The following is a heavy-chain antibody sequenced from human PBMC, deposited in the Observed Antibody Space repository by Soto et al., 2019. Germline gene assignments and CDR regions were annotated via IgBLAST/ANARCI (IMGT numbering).Heavy chain of an antibody. CDR3: ARDRPDYDFLTGPNGFDP. V-gene: IGHV1-18*01. J-gene: IGHJ5*02. CDR1: GYTFTSYG. D-gene: IGHD3-9*01. Sequence: GASVKVSCKASGYTFTSYGIRWVRQAPGQGLEWMGWIRAYNCNTNYEQTFQGIFSMTTDKSTSTAYMELRSLRSDDTAVYYCARDRPDYDFLTGPNGFDPWGQGTLVTVSS. CDR2: IRAYNCNT.